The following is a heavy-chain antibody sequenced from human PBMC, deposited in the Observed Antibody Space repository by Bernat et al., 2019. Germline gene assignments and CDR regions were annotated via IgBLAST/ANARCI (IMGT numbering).Heavy chain of an antibody. J-gene: IGHJ4*02. CDR2: IYSAGST. CDR1: GFTFSDYY. Sequence: VQLVESGGGLVKPGGSLRLSCAASGFTFSDYYMSWIRQAPGKGLEWVSVIYSAGSTFYADSVKGRFIISRDNSKNTVYLQMNSLRAEDTAVYYCARGMSYDFVTGYYKGYYFDYWGRGTLVTVSS. V-gene: IGHV3-66*01. D-gene: IGHD3-9*01. CDR3: ARGMSYDFVTGYYKGYYFDY.